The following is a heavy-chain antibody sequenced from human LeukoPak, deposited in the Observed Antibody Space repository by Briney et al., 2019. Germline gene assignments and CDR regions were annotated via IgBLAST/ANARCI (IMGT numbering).Heavy chain of an antibody. V-gene: IGHV3-30*19. D-gene: IGHD5-12*01. CDR1: GFTFSTYS. J-gene: IGHJ4*02. CDR2: ISYDGSDK. CDR3: ARARPSMWIDY. Sequence: GGSLRLSCAASGFTFSTYSLNWVRQAPGKGLEWVAVISYDGSDKFYADSVKGRFTISRDSSKNTLYLQMNSLRPEDTAVYYCARARPSMWIDYWGQGTLVTVSS.